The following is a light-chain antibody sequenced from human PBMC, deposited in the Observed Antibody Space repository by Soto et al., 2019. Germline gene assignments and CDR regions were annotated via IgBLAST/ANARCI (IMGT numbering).Light chain of an antibody. Sequence: QSALTQPASVSGSPGQSITISCTGTSSDVGSYNFVSWYQQQPGKAPKVIIYEGSKRPSGVSNRFSGSRSGNTASLTISGLQGEDEADYYCCSYAGSSTYVFGTGTQLTVL. V-gene: IGLV2-23*01. CDR3: CSYAGSSTYV. CDR1: SSDVGSYNF. CDR2: EGS. J-gene: IGLJ1*01.